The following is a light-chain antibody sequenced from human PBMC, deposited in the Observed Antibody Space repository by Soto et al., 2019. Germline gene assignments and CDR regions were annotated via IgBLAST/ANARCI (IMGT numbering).Light chain of an antibody. CDR3: QQYNTYSGYT. J-gene: IGKJ2*01. Sequence: DIQRTQSPSTLSASVGDRVTITCRASQSINNWLAWYQQKPGKAPKLLIYDASSLDSGVPSRFSGSASGTEFTLTISSLQPDDFATYYCQQYNTYSGYTFGQGTKVDIK. CDR1: QSINNW. CDR2: DAS. V-gene: IGKV1-5*01.